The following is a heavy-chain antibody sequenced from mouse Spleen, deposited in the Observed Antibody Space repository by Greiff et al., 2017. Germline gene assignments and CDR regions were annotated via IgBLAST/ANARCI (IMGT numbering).Heavy chain of an antibody. CDR3: ADYGSSYEFAY. V-gene: IGHV1-64*01. Sequence: VQLQQSGAELVKPGASVKLSCKASGYTFTSYWMHWVKQRPGQGLEWIGMIHPNSGSTNYNEKFKSKATLTVDKSSSTAYMQLSSLTSEDSAVYYCADYGSSYEFAYWGQGTLVTVSA. CDR1: GYTFTSYW. CDR2: IHPNSGST. J-gene: IGHJ3*01. D-gene: IGHD1-1*01.